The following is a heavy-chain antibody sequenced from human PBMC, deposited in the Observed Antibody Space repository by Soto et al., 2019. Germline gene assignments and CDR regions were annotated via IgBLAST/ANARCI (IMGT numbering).Heavy chain of an antibody. CDR2: IYYSGST. V-gene: IGHV4-31*03. Sequence: SETLSLTCTVSGGSISSGGYYWSWIRQHPGKGLEWIGYIYYSGSTYYNPSLKSRVTISVDTSKNQFSLKLSSVTAADTAVYYCARDRGTSGWFDPWGQGTLVTVSS. CDR3: ARDRGTSGWFDP. D-gene: IGHD3-10*01. J-gene: IGHJ5*02. CDR1: GGSISSGGYY.